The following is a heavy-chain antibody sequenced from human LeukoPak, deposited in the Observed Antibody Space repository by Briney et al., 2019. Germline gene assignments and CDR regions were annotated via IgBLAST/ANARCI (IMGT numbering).Heavy chain of an antibody. D-gene: IGHD6-19*01. CDR1: GFTFSNAW. J-gene: IGHJ4*02. CDR2: ISVNGGA. V-gene: IGHV3-23*01. CDR3: AKVLPPRGGRSGWYETNDY. Sequence: GGSLRLSCAASGFTFSNAWMSWVRQAPGKGLEWVSSISVNGGASYADSVKGRFTISRDNSKNALYLQMSSLRADDTAVYYCAKVLPPRGGRSGWYETNDYWGQGTLVTVSS.